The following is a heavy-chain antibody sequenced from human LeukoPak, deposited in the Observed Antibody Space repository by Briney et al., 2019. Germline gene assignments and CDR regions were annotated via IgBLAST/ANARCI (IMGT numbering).Heavy chain of an antibody. D-gene: IGHD7-27*01. Sequence: SVKVSCKASGGSFSNYVITWVRQAPGQGLEWMGSIIPILNITNYAQKFQGRVTITADKSTNTAYMELSSLRSEDTAIFYCARSFTGDYFDFWGQGTPVTVSS. CDR3: ARSFTGDYFDF. CDR2: IIPILNIT. J-gene: IGHJ4*02. V-gene: IGHV1-69*04. CDR1: GGSFSNYV.